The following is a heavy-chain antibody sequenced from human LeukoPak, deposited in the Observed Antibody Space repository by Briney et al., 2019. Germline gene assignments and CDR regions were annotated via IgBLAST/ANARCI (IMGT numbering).Heavy chain of an antibody. D-gene: IGHD1-26*01. CDR1: GFTFSSYA. Sequence: PGRSLRLSCAASGFTFSSYAMHWVRQAPGKGLEWVAVISYDGSNKYYADSVKGRFTISRDNSKNTLYLQMNSLRAEDMAVYYCARALDSGSYLWDAFDIWGQGTMVTVSS. J-gene: IGHJ3*02. CDR3: ARALDSGSYLWDAFDI. CDR2: ISYDGSNK. V-gene: IGHV3-30-3*01.